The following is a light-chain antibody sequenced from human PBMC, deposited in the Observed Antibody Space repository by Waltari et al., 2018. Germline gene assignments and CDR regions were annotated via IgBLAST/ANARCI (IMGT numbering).Light chain of an antibody. J-gene: IGLJ2*01. CDR1: SLRTSS. CDR2: GKN. Sequence: SSELTQDPAVSVALGQTVRITCQGASLRTSSASWYPQKSGQAPILVLFGKNKRPSGIPDRFSGYNSETTTSLTITGAQAEDEADYYCSSRDSSASHVLFAGGTKLTVL. V-gene: IGLV3-19*01. CDR3: SSRDSSASHVL.